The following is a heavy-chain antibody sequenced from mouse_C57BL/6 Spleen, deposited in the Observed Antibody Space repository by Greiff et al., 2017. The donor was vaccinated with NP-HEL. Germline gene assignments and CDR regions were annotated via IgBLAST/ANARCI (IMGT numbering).Heavy chain of an antibody. CDR2: ISYDGSN. J-gene: IGHJ4*01. V-gene: IGHV3-6*01. CDR3: ARDNDFHYYAMDY. CDR1: GYSITSGYY. Sequence: EVKLVESGPGLVKPSQSLSLTCSVTGYSITSGYYWNWIRQFPGNKLEWMGYISYDGSNNYNPSLKNRISITRDTSKNQFFLKLNSVTTEDTATYYCARDNDFHYYAMDYWGQGTSVTVSS. D-gene: IGHD2-4*01.